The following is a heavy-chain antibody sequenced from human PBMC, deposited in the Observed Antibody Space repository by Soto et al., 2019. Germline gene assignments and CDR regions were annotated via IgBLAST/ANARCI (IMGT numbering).Heavy chain of an antibody. CDR1: GGSISSGGYY. CDR2: IYYSGIT. D-gene: IGHD4-17*01. Sequence: QVQLQESGPGLVKPSQTLSLTCTVSGGSISSGGYYWSWIRQHPGKGLEWIGYIYYSGITYYNPSFKSRVTISVDTAKNQFSLKLSSVTAADTAVYYCARLIWDYGDPSAFDIWCQGTMVTVSS. V-gene: IGHV4-31*03. CDR3: ARLIWDYGDPSAFDI. J-gene: IGHJ3*02.